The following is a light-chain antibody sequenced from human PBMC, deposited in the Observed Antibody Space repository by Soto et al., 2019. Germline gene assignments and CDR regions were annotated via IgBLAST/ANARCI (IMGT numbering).Light chain of an antibody. J-gene: IGKJ1*01. CDR1: QDISHF. V-gene: IGKV1-27*01. CDR2: GAS. CDR3: QKYNKDSPAT. Sequence: DIQLTQSPSSLSASFGDRVTFNFRASQDISHFLAWYQQRPGEVPRLLIYGASTLQSGVPSRFSGSGFGTDFTLTITSLQPEDVATYYCQKYNKDSPATFGPGTKVDI.